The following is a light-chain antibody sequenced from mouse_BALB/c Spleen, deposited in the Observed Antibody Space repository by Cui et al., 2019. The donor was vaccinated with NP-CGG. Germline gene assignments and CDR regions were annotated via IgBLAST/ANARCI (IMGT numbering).Light chain of an antibody. CDR3: ALWYSNHWV. J-gene: IGLJ1*01. CDR1: TGAVTTSNY. V-gene: IGLV1*01. Sequence: AVVTQESVLTTSPGETVTPTCRSSTGAVTTSNYANWVQEKPDHLFTGLIGGTNNRVPGVPARFSGSLIGDKAALTITGAQTEDEAIYFCALWYSNHWVFGGGTKLTVL. CDR2: GTN.